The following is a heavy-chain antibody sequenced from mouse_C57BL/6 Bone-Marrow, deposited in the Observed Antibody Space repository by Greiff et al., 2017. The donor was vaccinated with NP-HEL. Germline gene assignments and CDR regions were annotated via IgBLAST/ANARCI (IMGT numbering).Heavy chain of an antibody. CDR2: IWGVGST. D-gene: IGHD3-2*02. Sequence: VQGVESGPGLVAPSQSLSITCTVSGFSLTSYGVDWVRQSPGKGLEWLGVIWGVGSTNYNSALKSRLSISKDNSKSQVFLKMNSLQTDDTAMYYCASDLGDSSGYAFAYWGQGTLVTVSA. V-gene: IGHV2-6*01. J-gene: IGHJ3*01. CDR3: ASDLGDSSGYAFAY. CDR1: GFSLTSYG.